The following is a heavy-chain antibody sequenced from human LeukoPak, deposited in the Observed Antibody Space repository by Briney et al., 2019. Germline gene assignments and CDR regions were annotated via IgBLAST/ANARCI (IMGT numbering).Heavy chain of an antibody. CDR1: GFPFSTYG. CDR3: ATGGNYYYSH. D-gene: IGHD3-22*01. CDR2: AYGDGSSQ. Sequence: GGSLRLSCAASGFPFSTYGFHWVRRAPGKGLEWVAVAYGDGSSQYYADSVKGRFIISKDTSKNTLYVQMNSLRAEDTAMYYCATGGNYYYSHWGQGTQVTVSS. V-gene: IGHV3-33*01. J-gene: IGHJ1*01.